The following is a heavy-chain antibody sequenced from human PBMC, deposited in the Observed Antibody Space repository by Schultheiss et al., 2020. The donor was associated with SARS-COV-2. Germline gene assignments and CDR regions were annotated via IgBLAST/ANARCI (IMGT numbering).Heavy chain of an antibody. CDR2: ISSSSSYI. J-gene: IGHJ6*02. V-gene: IGHV3-21*01. D-gene: IGHD1-26*01. CDR3: ARVSGDGMDV. CDR1: GFNFNNFA. Sequence: GESLKISCAGSGFNFNNFAMGWVRQAPGKGLEWVSSISSSSSYIYYADSVKGRFTISRDNAKNSLYLQMNSLRAEDTAVYYCARVSGDGMDVWGQGTTVTVSS.